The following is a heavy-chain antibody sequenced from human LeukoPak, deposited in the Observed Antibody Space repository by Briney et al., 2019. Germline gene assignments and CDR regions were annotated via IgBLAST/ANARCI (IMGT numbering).Heavy chain of an antibody. CDR3: ARDGFVGTPASFDI. J-gene: IGHJ3*02. CDR2: IYTSGST. D-gene: IGHD3-10*01. CDR1: GGSISSYY. V-gene: IGHV4-4*07. Sequence: SETLSLTCTVSGGSISSYYWSWIRQPAEKGLEWIGRIYTSGSTNYNPSLKSRVTMSVDTSKNQFSLKLSSVTAADTAVYYCARDGFVGTPASFDIWGQGTMVTVSS.